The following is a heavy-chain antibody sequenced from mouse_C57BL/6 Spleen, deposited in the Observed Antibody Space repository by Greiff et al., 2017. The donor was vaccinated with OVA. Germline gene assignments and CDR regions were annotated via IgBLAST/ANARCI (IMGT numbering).Heavy chain of an antibody. CDR1: GYAFTNYL. CDR3: ARNYYGYDGDYYAMDY. Sequence: QVQLKESGAELVRPGTSVKVSCKASGYAFTNYLIEWVKQRPGQGLEWIGVINPGSGGTNYNEKFKGKATLTADKSSSTAYMQLSSLTSEDSAVYFCARNYYGYDGDYYAMDYWGQGTSVTVSS. V-gene: IGHV1-54*01. CDR2: INPGSGGT. J-gene: IGHJ4*01. D-gene: IGHD2-2*01.